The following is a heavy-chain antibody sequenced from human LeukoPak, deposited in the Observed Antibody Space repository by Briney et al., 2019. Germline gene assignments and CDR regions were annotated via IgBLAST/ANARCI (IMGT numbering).Heavy chain of an antibody. V-gene: IGHV1-2*06. CDR1: GYTLTELS. D-gene: IGHD2-2*01. CDR2: INPNSGGT. J-gene: IGHJ4*02. CDR3: ARDPEGYCSSTSCYPDY. Sequence: ASVKVSCKVSGYTLTELSMHWVRQAPGQGLEWMGRINPNSGGTNYAQKFQGRVTMTRDTSISTAYMELSRLRSDDTAVYYCARDPEGYCSSTSCYPDYWGQGTLVTVSS.